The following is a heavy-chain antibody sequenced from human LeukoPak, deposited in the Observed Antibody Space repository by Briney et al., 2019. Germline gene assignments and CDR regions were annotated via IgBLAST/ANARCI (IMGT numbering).Heavy chain of an antibody. CDR1: GGSISSYY. CDR2: IYYSGST. J-gene: IGHJ6*03. Sequence: SETLSLTCTVSGGSISSYYWSWIRQPPGKGLEWIGYIYYSGSTNYNPSLKSRVTISVDTSKNQFSLKLSSVTAADTAVYYCARVGGYYDSSGYYYYDYYYYYMDVWGKGATVTVSS. V-gene: IGHV4-59*01. CDR3: ARVGGYYDSSGYYYYDYYYYYMDV. D-gene: IGHD3-22*01.